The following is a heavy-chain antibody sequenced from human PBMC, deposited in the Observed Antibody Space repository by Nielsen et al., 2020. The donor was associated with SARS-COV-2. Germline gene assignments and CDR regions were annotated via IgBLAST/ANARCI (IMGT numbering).Heavy chain of an antibody. CDR2: IWYDGSNK. V-gene: IGHV3-33*08. CDR1: GFTFSNYG. D-gene: IGHD6-13*01. CDR3: ASELVPGYYGMDV. J-gene: IGHJ6*02. Sequence: GESLKISCAASGFTFSNYGMHWVRQAPGKGLEWVAVIWYDGSNKYYADSVKGRFTISRDNSKNTLYLQKNSLRAEDTAVYYCASELVPGYYGMDVWGQGTTVTVSS.